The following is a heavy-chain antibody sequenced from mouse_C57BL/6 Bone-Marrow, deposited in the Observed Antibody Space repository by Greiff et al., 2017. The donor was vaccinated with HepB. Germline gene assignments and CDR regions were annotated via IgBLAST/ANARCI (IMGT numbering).Heavy chain of an antibody. V-gene: IGHV1-64*01. CDR3: ARGYYYGSSCDY. J-gene: IGHJ2*01. Sequence: QVQLQQPGAELVKPGASVKLSCKASGYTFTSYWMHWVKQRPGQGLEWIGMIHPNSGSTNYNEKFKSKATLTVDKSSSTAYMQLSSLTSEDSAVYYCARGYYYGSSCDYWGQGTTLTVSS. CDR2: IHPNSGST. CDR1: GYTFTSYW. D-gene: IGHD1-1*01.